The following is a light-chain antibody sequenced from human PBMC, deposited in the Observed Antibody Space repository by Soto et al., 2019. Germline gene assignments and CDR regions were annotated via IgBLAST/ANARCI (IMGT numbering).Light chain of an antibody. J-gene: IGLJ1*01. Sequence: QSALTQPPSASGSPGQSVTISCTGTSSDVGGYNFVSWYQQHPGKAAKLMIYEVTNRPSGVPDRFSGSKSGNTASLTVSGLLAEDEADYYCASYAGGNKVFGTGTKLPVL. CDR2: EVT. CDR1: SSDVGGYNF. V-gene: IGLV2-8*01. CDR3: ASYAGGNKV.